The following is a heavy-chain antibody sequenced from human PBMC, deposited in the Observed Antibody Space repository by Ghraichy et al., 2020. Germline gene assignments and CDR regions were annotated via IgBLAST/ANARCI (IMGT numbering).Heavy chain of an antibody. CDR2: INHSGST. V-gene: IGHV4-34*01. D-gene: IGHD2-15*01. J-gene: IGHJ4*02. CDR3: ARGGRYCSGGSCYFDY. CDR1: GGSFSGYY. Sequence: TLSLTCAVYGGSFSGYYWSWIRQPPGKGLEWIGEINHSGSTNYNPPLKSRVTISVDTSKNQFSLKLSSVTAADTAVYYCARGGRYCSGGSCYFDYWGQGTLVTVSS.